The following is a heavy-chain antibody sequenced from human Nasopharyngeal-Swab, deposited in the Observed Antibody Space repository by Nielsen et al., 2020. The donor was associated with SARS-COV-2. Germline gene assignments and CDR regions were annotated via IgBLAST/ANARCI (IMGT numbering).Heavy chain of an antibody. CDR1: GGTFGNYA. J-gene: IGHJ4*02. D-gene: IGHD6-19*01. CDR3: ARKRGEQWLSQFDY. V-gene: IGHV1-18*01. CDR2: SSAYNSNT. Sequence: ASVKVSCKASGGTFGNYAISWVRQAPGQGLEWMGWSSAYNSNTNYAQKFQGRVTMTTDTSTNTAYMELRSLRSDDTAVYYCARKRGEQWLSQFDYWGQGTLVTVSS.